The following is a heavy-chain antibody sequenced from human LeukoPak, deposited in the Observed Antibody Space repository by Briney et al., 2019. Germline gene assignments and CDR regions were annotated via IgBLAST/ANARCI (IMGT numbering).Heavy chain of an antibody. J-gene: IGHJ4*02. CDR2: ITGSSSYI. CDR1: VFTFSTYY. Sequence: PGGSLRLSCAASVFTFSTYYMNRVRQAPGKGLEWVSFITGSSSYIYYTDSVKGRFTISRDNAKNSLFLQMNSLRDEDTAVYYCTSGSSSSPYFDYWGQGTLVTVSS. D-gene: IGHD6-6*01. V-gene: IGHV3-21*01. CDR3: TSGSSSSPYFDY.